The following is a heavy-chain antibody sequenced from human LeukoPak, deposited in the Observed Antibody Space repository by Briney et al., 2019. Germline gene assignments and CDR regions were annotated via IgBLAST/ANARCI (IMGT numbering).Heavy chain of an antibody. CDR2: VYSSGST. J-gene: IGHJ4*02. V-gene: IGHV4-4*08. CDR3: ARNLHSSGWLYYFDY. Sequence: SETLSLTCTVSNGSMTNNYWSWIRQPPGKGLEWIGYVYSSGSTIYIPSLKSRVTISIDTSKNQFSLKLSSVTAADTAVYYCARNLHSSGWLYYFDYWGQGTLVTVSS. D-gene: IGHD6-19*01. CDR1: NGSMTNNY.